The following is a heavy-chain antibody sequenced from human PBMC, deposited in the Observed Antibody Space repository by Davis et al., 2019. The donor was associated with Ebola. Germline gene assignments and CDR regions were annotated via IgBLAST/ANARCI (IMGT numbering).Heavy chain of an antibody. CDR2: IYTSGST. D-gene: IGHD1-26*01. V-gene: IGHV4-4*07. CDR1: GGSISSYY. Sequence: PSETLSLTCTVSGGSISSYYWSWIRQPAGKGLEWIGRIYTSGSTNYNPSLKSRVTMSVDTSKNQFSLKLSSVTAADTAVYYCARVRAIVGATNWFDPCGQGTLVTVSS. CDR3: ARVRAIVGATNWFDP. J-gene: IGHJ5*02.